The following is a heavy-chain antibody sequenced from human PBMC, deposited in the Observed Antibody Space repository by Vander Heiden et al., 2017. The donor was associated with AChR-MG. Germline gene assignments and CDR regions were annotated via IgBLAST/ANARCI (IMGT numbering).Heavy chain of an antibody. Sequence: EVQVLESGGGLVQPGGSLRLSSAASGFTFSNFALSWVRQAAGKGLEWVSTISGSGGDTYYPDSVKGRFTISRDNSKNTLYLQMNSLRAEDTALYYCAGGRQQLVKGHYFDYWGQGTLVTVSS. CDR2: ISGSGGDT. CDR1: GFTFSNFA. CDR3: AGGRQQLVKGHYFDY. D-gene: IGHD6-13*01. V-gene: IGHV3-23*01. J-gene: IGHJ4*02.